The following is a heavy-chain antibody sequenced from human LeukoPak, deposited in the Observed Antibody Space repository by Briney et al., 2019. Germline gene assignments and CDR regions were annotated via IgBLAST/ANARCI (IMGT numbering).Heavy chain of an antibody. Sequence: AGGSLRLSCVASGFTFSTDYMSWVRQAPGKGLEWVSLIYSGGSTYYADSVKGRFTISRDSSKNTLYLQMNSLRAEDTAVYYCARGKGGSSPFDHWGQGTLVTVSS. J-gene: IGHJ4*02. CDR1: GFTFSTDY. D-gene: IGHD1-26*01. CDR3: ARGKGGSSPFDH. CDR2: IYSGGST. V-gene: IGHV3-66*01.